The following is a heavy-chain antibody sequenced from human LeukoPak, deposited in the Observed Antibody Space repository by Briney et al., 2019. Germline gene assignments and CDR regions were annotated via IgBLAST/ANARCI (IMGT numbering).Heavy chain of an antibody. CDR1: GASISSYSHY. J-gene: IGHJ4*02. CDR3: ARHRSFDYLFPYDY. D-gene: IGHD3-9*01. CDR2: VYYSGST. Sequence: SGTLSLTCGVSGASISSYSHYWGWIRQPPGKGLEWIGSVYYSGSTYYNPSLKSRITISIDTSKNQFSLNLRSVTAADTAVYYCARHRSFDYLFPYDYWGQGTLVTVSS. V-gene: IGHV4-39*01.